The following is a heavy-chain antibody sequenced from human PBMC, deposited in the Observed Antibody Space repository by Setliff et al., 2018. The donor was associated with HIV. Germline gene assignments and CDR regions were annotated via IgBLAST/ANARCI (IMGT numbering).Heavy chain of an antibody. CDR1: GFTFSNYA. J-gene: IGHJ4*02. CDR2: ISGSGDTT. D-gene: IGHD2-2*03. V-gene: IGHV3-23*01. Sequence: PGGSLRLSCAASGFTFSNYAMTWVRQAPGKGLEWVSGISGSGDTTNYADSVKGRFTISRDNSKNTLYLQMNSLRGEDTAVYYCSRHLGYCSTTNSCWGQGTPVTVSS. CDR3: SRHLGYCSTTNSC.